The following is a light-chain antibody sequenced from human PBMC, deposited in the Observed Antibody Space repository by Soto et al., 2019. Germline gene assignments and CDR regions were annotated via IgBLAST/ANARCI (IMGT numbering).Light chain of an antibody. V-gene: IGKV1-6*01. CDR3: QQTYSSPPGA. CDR2: AAS. CDR1: QGIRND. Sequence: AIQMTQSPSSLSASVGDRVTITCRASQGIRNDLGWYQQKPGKAPKLLIYAASSLQSGAPSRFSGSGSGTDFTLSIGRLQPEDFATYYCQQTYSSPPGAFGQGTKVDIK. J-gene: IGKJ1*01.